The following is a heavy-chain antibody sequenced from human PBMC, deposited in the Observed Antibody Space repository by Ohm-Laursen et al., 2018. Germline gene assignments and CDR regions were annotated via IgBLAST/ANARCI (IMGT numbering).Heavy chain of an antibody. CDR3: VRQGRRLQCGYREKGPGIDY. Sequence: GESLRISCKASGYTFTNYWIGWVRQMPGKGLAWMGIFYPGVSATTYSPSFQGQVTISTDKSFSTAYLQWSSLKASDTAMYYCVRQGRRLQCGYREKGPGIDYWGQGTLVTVSS. CDR2: FYPGVSAT. V-gene: IGHV5-51*01. CDR1: GYTFTNYW. D-gene: IGHD5-24*01. J-gene: IGHJ4*02.